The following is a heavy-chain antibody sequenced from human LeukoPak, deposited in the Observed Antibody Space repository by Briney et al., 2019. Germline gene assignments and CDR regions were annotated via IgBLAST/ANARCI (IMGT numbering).Heavy chain of an antibody. CDR1: GGSINSGSYY. J-gene: IGHJ3*02. CDR3: ARENYVRGAFDI. CDR2: IYYSGST. D-gene: IGHD3-10*02. V-gene: IGHV4-39*07. Sequence: PSETLSLTCTVSGGSINSGSYYWGWIRQPPGKGLEWIGSIYYSGSTYYNPSLKSRVTISIDTSKNQFSLKLSSVTAADTAVYYCARENYVRGAFDIWGQGTMVTVSS.